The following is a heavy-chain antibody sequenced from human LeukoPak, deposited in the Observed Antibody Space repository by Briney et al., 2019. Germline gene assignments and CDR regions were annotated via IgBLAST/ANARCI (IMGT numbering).Heavy chain of an antibody. V-gene: IGHV4-30-2*01. CDR2: IYHSGST. CDR1: GGSISSGGYS. CDR3: ARAENCYDSSGPPSGAFDI. J-gene: IGHJ3*02. Sequence: SETLSLTCAVSGGSISSGGYSWSWIRQPPGKGLEWIGYIYHSGSTYYNPSLKSRVTISVDRSKNQFSLKLSSVTAADTAVYYCARAENCYDSSGPPSGAFDIWGQGTMVTVSS. D-gene: IGHD3-22*01.